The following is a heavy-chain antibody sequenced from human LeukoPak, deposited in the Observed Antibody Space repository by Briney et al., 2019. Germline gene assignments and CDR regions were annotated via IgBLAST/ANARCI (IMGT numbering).Heavy chain of an antibody. J-gene: IGHJ4*02. D-gene: IGHD5-24*01. CDR3: ARDPREGYNDLDY. V-gene: IGHV1-69*05. CDR1: GGTFSSYA. CDR2: IIPIFGTA. Sequence: ASVKVSCEASGGTFSSYAISWVRQAPGQGLEWMGGIIPIFGTANYAQKFQGRVTITTDESTSTAYMELSSLRSEDTAVYYCARDPREGYNDLDYWGQGTLVTVSS.